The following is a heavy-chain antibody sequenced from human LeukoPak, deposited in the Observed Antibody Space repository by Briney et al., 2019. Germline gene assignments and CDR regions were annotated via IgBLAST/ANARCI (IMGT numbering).Heavy chain of an antibody. CDR2: IYHSGST. CDR3: ARATYDFWSGYPNWFDP. J-gene: IGHJ5*02. V-gene: IGHV4-38-2*01. Sequence: SETLSLTCAVSGYSISSGYYWGWIRQPPGKGLEWIGSIYHSGSTYYNPSLKSRVTISVDTSKNQFSLKLSSVTAADTAVYYCARATYDFWSGYPNWFDPWGQGTLVTVSS. CDR1: GYSISSGYY. D-gene: IGHD3-3*01.